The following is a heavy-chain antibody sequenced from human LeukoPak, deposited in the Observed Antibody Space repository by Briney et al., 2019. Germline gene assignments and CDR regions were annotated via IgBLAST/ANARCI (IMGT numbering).Heavy chain of an antibody. CDR1: GFTFRSYG. CDR3: AKDHMVFDYNYDSSGYWFDY. Sequence: PGRSLRLSCAASGFTFRSYGMHWVRQAPGKGLEWLSVISYDGSNRYYADSVKGRFTISRDISKNTLFLQMNSLRAEDTAVYYCAKDHMVFDYNYDSSGYWFDYWGQGSLVNVSS. D-gene: IGHD3-22*01. J-gene: IGHJ4*02. CDR2: ISYDGSNR. V-gene: IGHV3-30*18.